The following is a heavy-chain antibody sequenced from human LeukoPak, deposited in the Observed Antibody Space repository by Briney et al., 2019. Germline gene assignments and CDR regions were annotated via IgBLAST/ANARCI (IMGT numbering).Heavy chain of an antibody. Sequence: GGSLRLSCAASGFTFSSYSMNWVRQAPGKGLEWVSYISSSSSTIYYADSVKGRFTISRDNAKNSLYLQMNSLRDEDTAVYYCARNPHFGEARSAFDIWGQGTMVTVSS. CDR3: ARNPHFGEARSAFDI. J-gene: IGHJ3*02. D-gene: IGHD3-10*01. CDR2: ISSSSSTI. CDR1: GFTFSSYS. V-gene: IGHV3-48*02.